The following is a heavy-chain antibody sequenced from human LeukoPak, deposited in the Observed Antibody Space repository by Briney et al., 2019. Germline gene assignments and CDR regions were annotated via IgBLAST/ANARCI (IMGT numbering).Heavy chain of an antibody. V-gene: IGHV3-33*01. CDR3: ARSIRTYYYYYGMDV. Sequence: GGSLRLSCAASGFIFSNYGMHWARQAPGKGLEWVGVIWSDGSNVKYPDSVKGRFTISRDNSKNTMYLQMNSLRAEDTAVYYCARSIRTYYYYYGMDVWGQGTTVTVSS. CDR2: IWSDGSNV. CDR1: GFIFSNYG. J-gene: IGHJ6*02. D-gene: IGHD2-21*01.